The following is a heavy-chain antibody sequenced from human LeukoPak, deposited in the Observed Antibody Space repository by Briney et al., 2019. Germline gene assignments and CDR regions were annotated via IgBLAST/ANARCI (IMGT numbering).Heavy chain of an antibody. J-gene: IGHJ6*03. Sequence: PGGSLRLSCAASGFTFSSYWMSWVRQAPGKGLEWVANIKQDGSEKYYVDSVKGRFTISRDNAKNSLYLQMNSLRAEDTAVYYCARDRRAAGDYYYYYMDVWGKGTTVTASS. D-gene: IGHD1-1*01. CDR1: GFTFSSYW. CDR3: ARDRRAAGDYYYYYMDV. CDR2: IKQDGSEK. V-gene: IGHV3-7*01.